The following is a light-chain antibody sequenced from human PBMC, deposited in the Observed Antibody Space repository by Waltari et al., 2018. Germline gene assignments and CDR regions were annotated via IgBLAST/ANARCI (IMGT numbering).Light chain of an antibody. CDR1: QGMNSN. CDR3: LQHNSYPLT. CDR2: GTT. J-gene: IGKJ4*01. Sequence: DIQMTQSPSSLSASVADTVTITCRASQGMNSNLNWVQQKPGKAPKLLIYGTTTLQSGVPSRFSGSGSGTEFTLTISSLQPEDFAIYYCLQHNSYPLTCGGGTKVEIK. V-gene: IGKV1-17*01.